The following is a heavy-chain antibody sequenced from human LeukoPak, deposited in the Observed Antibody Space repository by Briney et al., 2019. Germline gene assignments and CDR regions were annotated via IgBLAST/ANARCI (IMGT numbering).Heavy chain of an antibody. CDR2: IVVGSGNT. CDR1: GFTFTSSA. J-gene: IGHJ3*02. Sequence: SVKVSCKASGFTFTSSAMQWVRQARGERLEWIGWIVVGSGNTNYAQKFQERVTITRDMSTSTAYMELSSLRSEDTAVYYCAADDAGSGRSDAFDIWGQGTMVTVSS. CDR3: AADDAGSGRSDAFDI. V-gene: IGHV1-58*02. D-gene: IGHD1-26*01.